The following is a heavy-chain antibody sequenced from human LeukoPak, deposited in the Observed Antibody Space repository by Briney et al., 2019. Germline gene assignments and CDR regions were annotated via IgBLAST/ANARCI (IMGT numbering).Heavy chain of an antibody. Sequence: PGGSLRLSCAASGFTFDDYAMHWVRQAPGKGLEWVSLISGDGGSTYYADSVKGRFTISRDNGKNSLYLQMNSLRTEDTALYYCAKPVWFGELSAFDYWGQGTLVTVSS. V-gene: IGHV3-43*02. D-gene: IGHD3-10*01. CDR1: GFTFDDYA. J-gene: IGHJ4*02. CDR3: AKPVWFGELSAFDY. CDR2: ISGDGGST.